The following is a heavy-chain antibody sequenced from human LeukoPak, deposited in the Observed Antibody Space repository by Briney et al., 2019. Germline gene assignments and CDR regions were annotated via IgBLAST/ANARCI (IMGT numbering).Heavy chain of an antibody. CDR1: GGTFSSYA. Sequence: ASVKLSCKASGGTFSSYAISWVRQAPGQGLEWMGWINPNSGGTNYAQKFQGRVTMTRDTSISTAYMELSRLRSDDTAVYYCARSRIVVVPAAIRWFDPWGQGTLVTVSS. D-gene: IGHD2-2*01. J-gene: IGHJ5*02. V-gene: IGHV1-2*02. CDR2: INPNSGGT. CDR3: ARSRIVVVPAAIRWFDP.